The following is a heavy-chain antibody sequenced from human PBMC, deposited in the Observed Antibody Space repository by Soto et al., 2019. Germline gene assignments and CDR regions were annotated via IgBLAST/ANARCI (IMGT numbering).Heavy chain of an antibody. D-gene: IGHD6-6*01. CDR2: ISSSGSTI. CDR1: GFTFSDYY. CDR3: ARRSSSSRIFDY. V-gene: IGHV3-11*01. Sequence: VGSLRLSCAASGFTFSDYYMSWIRQAPGKGLEWVSYISSSGSTIYYADSVKGRFTISRDNAKNSLYLQMNSLRAEDTAVYYCARRSSSSRIFDYWGQGTLVTVSS. J-gene: IGHJ4*02.